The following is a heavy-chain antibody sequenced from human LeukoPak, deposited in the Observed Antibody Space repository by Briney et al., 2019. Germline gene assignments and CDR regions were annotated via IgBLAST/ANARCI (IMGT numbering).Heavy chain of an antibody. CDR1: GFTFSDYY. D-gene: IGHD4-17*01. CDR3: ARSYDYGDYGLTWFDP. J-gene: IGHJ5*02. V-gene: IGHV3-11*06. Sequence: GGSLRLSCAASGFTFSDYYMSWIRQAPGKGLEWVSDISSSSSYTNYADSVKGRFTISRDNAKNSLYLQMNSLRAEDTAVYYCARSYDYGDYGLTWFDPWGQGTLVTVSS. CDR2: ISSSSSYT.